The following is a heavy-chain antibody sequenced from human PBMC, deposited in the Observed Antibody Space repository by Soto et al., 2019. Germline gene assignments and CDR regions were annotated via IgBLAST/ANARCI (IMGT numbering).Heavy chain of an antibody. Sequence: SVKVSCKASGFTFTSSAVQWVRQARGQRLDWIGWIVVGSGNTNYAQKFQERVTITRDMSTSTAYMELSSLRAEDTAVYYCAKKVDYGDYSKVRYYGMDVWGQGTTVTVSS. J-gene: IGHJ6*02. V-gene: IGHV1-58*01. CDR3: AKKVDYGDYSKVRYYGMDV. CDR2: IVVGSGNT. CDR1: GFTFTSSA. D-gene: IGHD4-17*01.